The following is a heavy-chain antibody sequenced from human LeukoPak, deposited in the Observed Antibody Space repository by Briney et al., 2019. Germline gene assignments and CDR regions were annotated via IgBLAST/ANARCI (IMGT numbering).Heavy chain of an antibody. V-gene: IGHV1-2*07. CDR2: INPNSART. CDR3: TRGPYLDY. CDR1: GYTFTGNS. Sequence: AAVKETCKASGYTFTGNSLHWVRQLPGQGLEWMGWINPNSARTNYAHKFHRRVTMTRDMSISTAYMAVSGLRSDDTGVYYCTRGPYLDYCGQG. J-gene: IGHJ4*02.